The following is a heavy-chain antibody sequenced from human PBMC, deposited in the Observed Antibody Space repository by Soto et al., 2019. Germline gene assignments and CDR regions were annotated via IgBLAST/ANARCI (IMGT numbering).Heavy chain of an antibody. V-gene: IGHV3-33*01. CDR1: GFTFSIYG. Sequence: GGSLRLSCAASGFTFSIYGMHWVRQAPGKGLEWVAVIWYDGSNKYYADSVKGRFTISRDNSKNTLYLQMNSLRAEDTAVYYCARAGRLRDAFDIWGQGTMVTVSS. J-gene: IGHJ3*02. CDR3: ARAGRLRDAFDI. CDR2: IWYDGSNK. D-gene: IGHD1-1*01.